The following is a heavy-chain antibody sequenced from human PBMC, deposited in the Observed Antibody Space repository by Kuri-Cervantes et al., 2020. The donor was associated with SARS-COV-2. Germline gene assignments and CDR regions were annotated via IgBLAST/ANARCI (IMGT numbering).Heavy chain of an antibody. D-gene: IGHD6-19*01. CDR2: VYYGGSN. CDR3: ARVSSSGWYRFDP. CDR1: GGSFSSYY. Sequence: ESLKISCTVSGGSFSSYYWSWVRQPPGKGLEWNGFVYYGGSNNYIPSLRSRVTISVNTSKNQFSLKLSSVTAADTAVYYCARVSSSGWYRFDPWGQGTLVTVSS. V-gene: IGHV4-59*08. J-gene: IGHJ5*02.